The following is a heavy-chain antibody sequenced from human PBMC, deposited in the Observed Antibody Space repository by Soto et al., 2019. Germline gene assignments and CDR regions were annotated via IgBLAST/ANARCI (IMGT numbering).Heavy chain of an antibody. V-gene: IGHV3-23*01. D-gene: IGHD6-6*01. CDR2: ISGSGGST. CDR3: AKDIEYSSWRGGMDV. CDR1: GFTFSSYA. J-gene: IGHJ6*01. Sequence: GGSRRLSCAASGFTFSSYAMSWVRQGPGKGLEWVSAISGSGGSTYYADSVKGRFTISRDNSKNTLYLQMNSLRAEDTAVYYCAKDIEYSSWRGGMDVWGQGTTVTVSS.